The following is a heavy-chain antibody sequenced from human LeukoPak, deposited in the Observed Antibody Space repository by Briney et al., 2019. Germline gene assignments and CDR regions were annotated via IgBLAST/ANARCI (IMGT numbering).Heavy chain of an antibody. D-gene: IGHD2-21*02. V-gene: IGHV3-7*01. CDR2: IKQDGSEK. CDR3: ARVVGDCWYFDY. J-gene: IGHJ4*02. CDR1: GFTFSSYA. Sequence: PGGSLRLSCAASGFTFSSYAMSWVRQAPGEGLEWVANIKQDGSEKYYVDSVKGRFTISRDNAKNSLYLQMNSLRAEDTAVYYCARVVGDCWYFDYWGQGTLVTVSS.